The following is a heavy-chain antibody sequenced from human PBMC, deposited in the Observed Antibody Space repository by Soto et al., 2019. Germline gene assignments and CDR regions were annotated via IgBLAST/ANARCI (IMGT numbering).Heavy chain of an antibody. CDR2: TYYRSKWYN. CDR3: PRAYSSRYRYFDY. J-gene: IGHJ4*02. CDR1: GDSVSSNSAA. V-gene: IGHV6-1*01. Sequence: SQTVSLTSGITGDSVSSNSAAWNWIRQSPSRGLEWLGRTYYRSKWYNDYAVSVKSRITINPDTSKNQFSLQLNSVTPEDTAVYYCPRAYSSRYRYFDYWGQGTLVTVSS. D-gene: IGHD6-13*01.